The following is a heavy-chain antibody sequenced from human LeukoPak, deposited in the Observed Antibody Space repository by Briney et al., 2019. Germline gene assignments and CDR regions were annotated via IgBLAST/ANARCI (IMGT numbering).Heavy chain of an antibody. J-gene: IGHJ3*02. CDR3: ARVFWEKDGFIGAFDI. Sequence: GGSLRLSCAASGFTVSGNYMSWVRQAPGKGLEWVSATYSGGSTYYADSVKGRFTISGDNSKNTLYLQMNSLRAEDTAVYYCARVFWEKDGFIGAFDIWGQGTMVTVSS. V-gene: IGHV3-66*01. D-gene: IGHD3-3*01. CDR2: TYSGGST. CDR1: GFTVSGNY.